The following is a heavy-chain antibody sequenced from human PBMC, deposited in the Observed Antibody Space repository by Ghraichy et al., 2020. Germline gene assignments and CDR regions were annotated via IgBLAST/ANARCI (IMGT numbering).Heavy chain of an antibody. CDR2: IHYSGTT. J-gene: IGHJ4*02. V-gene: IGHV4-59*01. Sequence: SETLSLTCTVSGGSISSYYWSWIRQAPGKGLEWIGYIHYSGTTSYSPPLKSRVTLSVDTSKNQFSLKLTSVTSADTAVYYCATTLFWGQGILVTVSS. CDR1: GGSISSYY. CDR3: ATTLF. D-gene: IGHD3-9*01.